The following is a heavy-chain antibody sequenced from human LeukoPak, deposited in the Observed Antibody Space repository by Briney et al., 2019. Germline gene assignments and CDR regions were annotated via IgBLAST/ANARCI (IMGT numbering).Heavy chain of an antibody. CDR2: IWYDGSNK. J-gene: IGHJ3*02. CDR1: GFTFSTYG. CDR3: AKDVPSGDSDAFDI. Sequence: GGSLRLSCAASGFTFSTYGMHWVRQAPGKGLEWVAVIWYDGSNKYYADSVKGRFTISRDNSKNTLYLQMNSLRAEDTAVYYCAKDVPSGDSDAFDIWGQGTMVTVSS. V-gene: IGHV3-33*06. D-gene: IGHD4-17*01.